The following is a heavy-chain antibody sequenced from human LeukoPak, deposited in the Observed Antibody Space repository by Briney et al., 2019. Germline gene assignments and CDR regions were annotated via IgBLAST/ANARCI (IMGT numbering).Heavy chain of an antibody. CDR1: GFTFSNYG. D-gene: IGHD6-19*01. J-gene: IGHJ4*02. CDR3: AKEAAGYSSGWYDC. CDR2: IRYDEINT. Sequence: PGGSLGLSCAASGFTFSNYGMHWVRQAPGKGLEWVAFIRYDEINTYYADSVKGRFTISRDSSKSTLYLQMNSLRAEDTAEYSCAKEAAGYSSGWYDCWGQGILVTVSS. V-gene: IGHV3-30*02.